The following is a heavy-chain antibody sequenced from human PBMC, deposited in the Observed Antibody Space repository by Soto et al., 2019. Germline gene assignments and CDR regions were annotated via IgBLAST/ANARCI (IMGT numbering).Heavy chain of an antibody. CDR3: ARFKAARPFDY. CDR2: IYYSGST. Sequence: SETLSLTCTVSGGSISSYYWSWIRQPPGKGLEWIGYIYYSGSTNYNPSLKSRVTISVDTSKNQFSLKLSSVTAADTAVYYCARFKAARPFDYWGQGTLVTVSS. J-gene: IGHJ4*02. D-gene: IGHD6-6*01. CDR1: GGSISSYY. V-gene: IGHV4-59*01.